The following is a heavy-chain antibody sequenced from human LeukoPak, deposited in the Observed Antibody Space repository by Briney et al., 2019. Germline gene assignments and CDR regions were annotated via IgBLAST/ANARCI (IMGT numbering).Heavy chain of an antibody. Sequence: PGGSLRLSCAASGFTFSSYGMHWVRQAPGKGLEWVAVIWYDGSNKYYADSVKGRFTISRDKSKNTLYLQMNSLRAEDTAVYYCASGEAWLMGATEFDYWGQGTLVTVSS. CDR3: ASGEAWLMGATEFDY. CDR1: GFTFSSYG. CDR2: IWYDGSNK. V-gene: IGHV3-33*01. J-gene: IGHJ4*02. D-gene: IGHD1-26*01.